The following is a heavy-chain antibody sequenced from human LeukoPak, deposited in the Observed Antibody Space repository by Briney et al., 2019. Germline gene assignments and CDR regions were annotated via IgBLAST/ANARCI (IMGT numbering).Heavy chain of an antibody. Sequence: PSETLSLTCTVSGGSLSSGGYYWSWIRQHPGKGLEWIGYIFYSGTTYYNPSLKSRVIISVDASKNQFSLRLSSVTAADTAVYYCARDLGGLGKIDYWGQGTLVTVSS. V-gene: IGHV4-31*03. CDR1: GGSLSSGGYY. CDR3: ARDLGGLGKIDY. J-gene: IGHJ4*02. CDR2: IFYSGTT. D-gene: IGHD7-27*01.